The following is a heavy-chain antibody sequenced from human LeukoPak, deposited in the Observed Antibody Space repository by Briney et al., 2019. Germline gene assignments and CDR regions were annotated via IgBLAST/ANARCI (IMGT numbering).Heavy chain of an antibody. D-gene: IGHD4-17*01. J-gene: IGHJ4*02. CDR3: AKDLSPGYGDYVGY. CDR1: GFTFSSYG. CDR2: IWYDGSNK. Sequence: GGSLRLSCAASGFTFSSYGMHWVRQAPGKGLEWVAVIWYDGSNKYYADSVKGRFTISRDNSKNTLYLQMNSLRAEDTAVYYCAKDLSPGYGDYVGYWGQGTLVTVSS. V-gene: IGHV3-30*02.